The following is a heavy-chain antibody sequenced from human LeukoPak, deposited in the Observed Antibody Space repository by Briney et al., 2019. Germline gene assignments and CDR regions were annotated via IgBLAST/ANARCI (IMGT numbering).Heavy chain of an antibody. CDR3: ARLGYSSSSEYFQH. D-gene: IGHD6-13*01. V-gene: IGHV4-59*08. Sequence: SETLSLTCTVSGGSISSYYWSWIRQPPGKGLEWIGYIYYSGSTNYNPSLKSRVTISVDTSKNQFSLKLSSVTAADTAVYYCARLGYSSSSEYFQHWGQGTLVTVSS. CDR2: IYYSGST. CDR1: GGSISSYY. J-gene: IGHJ1*01.